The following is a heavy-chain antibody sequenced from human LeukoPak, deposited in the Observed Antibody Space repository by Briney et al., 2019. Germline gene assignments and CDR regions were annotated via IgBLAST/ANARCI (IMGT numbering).Heavy chain of an antibody. CDR3: AKEGSGMVRGVIGAFDI. CDR1: GFTFSRYS. CDR2: ISSGSSYV. Sequence: PGGSPRLSCAVSGFTFSRYSMNWVRRAPGKGLQWVSSISSGSSYVYYSDSVKGRFTISRDNSKNMLYLQMNSLRAEDTAVYYCAKEGSGMVRGVIGAFDIWGQGTMVTVSS. D-gene: IGHD3-10*01. V-gene: IGHV3-21*04. J-gene: IGHJ3*02.